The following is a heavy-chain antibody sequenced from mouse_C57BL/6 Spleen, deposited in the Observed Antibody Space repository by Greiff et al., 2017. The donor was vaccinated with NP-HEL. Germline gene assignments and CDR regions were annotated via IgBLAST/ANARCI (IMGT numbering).Heavy chain of an antibody. CDR2: ISSGGDYI. CDR1: GFTFSSYA. J-gene: IGHJ4*01. V-gene: IGHV5-9-1*02. D-gene: IGHD1-1*01. CDR3: TRLLRPYYAMDY. Sequence: EVMLVESGEGLVKPGGSLKLSCAASGFTFSSYAMSWVRQTPEKRLEWVAYISSGGDYIYYPDTVKGRFTISRDNARNTLYLQMSSLKSEDTAMYYCTRLLRPYYAMDYWGQGTSVTVSS.